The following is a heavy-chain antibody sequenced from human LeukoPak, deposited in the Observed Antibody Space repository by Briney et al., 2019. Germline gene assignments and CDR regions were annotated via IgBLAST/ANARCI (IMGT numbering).Heavy chain of an antibody. J-gene: IGHJ6*02. CDR2: IYHSGST. D-gene: IGHD3-9*01. CDR3: ARGDDITRSPYYYGMDV. V-gene: IGHV4-30-2*01. CDR1: GGSISSGGYS. Sequence: PSETLSLTCAVSGGSISSGGYSWSWIRQPPGKGLEWIGYIYHSGSTYYNPSLKSRATISVDRSKNQFSLKLSSVTAADTAVYYCARGDDITRSPYYYGMDVWGQGTTVTVSS.